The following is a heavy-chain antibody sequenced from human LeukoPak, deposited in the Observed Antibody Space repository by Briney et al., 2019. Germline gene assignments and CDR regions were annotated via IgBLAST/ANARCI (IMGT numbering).Heavy chain of an antibody. Sequence: PGGSLRLSCAASGFTFSSYGMHWVRQAPGKGLEWVSSISSSSSYIYYADSVKGRFTISRDNAKNSLYLQMNSLRAEDTAVYYCARDSQYFSSGWYPTFQIDYWGQGTLVTVSS. CDR3: ARDSQYFSSGWYPTFQIDY. J-gene: IGHJ4*02. D-gene: IGHD6-19*01. CDR1: GFTFSSYG. CDR2: ISSSSSYI. V-gene: IGHV3-21*01.